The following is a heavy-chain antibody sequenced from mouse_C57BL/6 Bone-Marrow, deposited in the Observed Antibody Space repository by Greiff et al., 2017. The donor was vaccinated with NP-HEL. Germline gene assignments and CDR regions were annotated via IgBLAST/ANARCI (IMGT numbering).Heavy chain of an antibody. CDR1: GFTFSSYA. V-gene: IGHV5-4*01. D-gene: IGHD1-1*01. CDR3: ARDDGSSDGPGFAY. J-gene: IGHJ3*01. Sequence: EVKLVESGGGLVKPGGSLKLSCAASGFTFSSYAMSWVRQTPEKRLEWVATISDGGSYTYYPDNVKGRFTISRDNAKNNLYLQMSHLKSEDTAMYYGARDDGSSDGPGFAYWGQGTLVTGSA. CDR2: ISDGGSYT.